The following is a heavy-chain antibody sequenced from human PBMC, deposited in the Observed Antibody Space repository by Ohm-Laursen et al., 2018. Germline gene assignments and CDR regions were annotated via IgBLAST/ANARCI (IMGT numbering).Heavy chain of an antibody. V-gene: IGHV3-48*03. CDR3: ARDSSGSGGDSDY. Sequence: SLRLSCTAPGFTFSSYEMNWVRQAPGKGLEWVSYISSSSTTIYYADSVKGRFTISRDNAKNSLYLQMNSLRAEDTAVYYCARDSSGSGGDSDYWGQGTLVTVSS. CDR1: GFTFSSYE. D-gene: IGHD3-10*01. CDR2: ISSSSTTI. J-gene: IGHJ4*02.